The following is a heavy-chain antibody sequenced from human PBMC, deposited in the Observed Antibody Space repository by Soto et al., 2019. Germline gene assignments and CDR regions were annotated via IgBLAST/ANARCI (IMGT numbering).Heavy chain of an antibody. CDR2: TYYNGNA. CDR3: ARLGAYYQSLDS. J-gene: IGHJ5*01. CDR1: GGSIDRSNYY. V-gene: IGHV4-39*01. D-gene: IGHD2-21*01. Sequence: PSETLSLTCNVSGGSIDRSNYYWDWLRQPPGKGLEWIGTTYYNGNAYYNPSLRSRVSMSVDTSKNQFSLRLSSVTAADTAVYYCARLGAYYQSLDSWGPGTLVTVSS.